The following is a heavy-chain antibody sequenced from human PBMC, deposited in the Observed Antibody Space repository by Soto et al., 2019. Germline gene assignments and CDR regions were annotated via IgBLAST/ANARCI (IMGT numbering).Heavy chain of an antibody. V-gene: IGHV3-21*01. J-gene: IGHJ6*03. CDR1: GFTFSSYS. CDR3: ARFPLRVVVPAAMPNVGYYMDV. D-gene: IGHD2-2*01. CDR2: ISSSSSYI. Sequence: GGSLRLSCAASGFTFSSYSMNWVRQAPGKGLEWVSSISSSSSYIYYADSVKGRFTISRDNAKNSLYLQMNSLRAEDTAVYYCARFPLRVVVPAAMPNVGYYMDVWGKGTTVTVSS.